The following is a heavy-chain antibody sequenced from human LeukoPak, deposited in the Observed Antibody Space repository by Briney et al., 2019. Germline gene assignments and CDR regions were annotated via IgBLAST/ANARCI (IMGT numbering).Heavy chain of an antibody. CDR1: GFTFSSYA. J-gene: IGHJ4*02. V-gene: IGHV4-59*08. D-gene: IGHD5-24*01. CDR2: IYCSGST. CDR3: ASSDKHGYNGY. Sequence: GSLRLSCAASGFTFSSYAMSWIRQPPGKGLEWIGYIYCSGSTNYNPSLKSRVTISVDTSKNQFSLKLSSVTAADTAVYYCASSDKHGYNGYWGQGTLVTVSS.